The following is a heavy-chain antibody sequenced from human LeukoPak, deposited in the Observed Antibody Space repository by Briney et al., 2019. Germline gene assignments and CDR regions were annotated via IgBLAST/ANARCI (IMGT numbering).Heavy chain of an antibody. D-gene: IGHD3-9*01. V-gene: IGHV4-4*07. Sequence: PSETLSLTCTVSGGSISSYYWSWIRQPAGKGLEWIGRIYTSGSTNYNPSLKSRVTMSVDTSKNQFSLKLSSVTAADTAVYYCARDRDLTGLFDLWAVAPWSLSPQ. CDR3: ARDRDLTGLFDL. CDR2: IYTSGST. J-gene: IGHJ2*01. CDR1: GGSISSYY.